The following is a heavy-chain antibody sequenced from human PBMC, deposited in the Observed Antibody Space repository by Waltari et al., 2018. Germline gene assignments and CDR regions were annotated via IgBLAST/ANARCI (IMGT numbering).Heavy chain of an antibody. CDR2: IYHSGST. CDR1: GGSISSSNW. V-gene: IGHV4-4*02. J-gene: IGHJ6*02. CDR3: ARGEYGDYENYYGMDV. D-gene: IGHD4-17*01. Sequence: QVQLQESGPGLVKPSGTLSLTCAVSGGSISSSNWWSWVRQPPGKGLEWIGEIYHSGSTNYNPTLKSRVTRAVDKSKNQFSLKLSSVTAADTAVYYCARGEYGDYENYYGMDVWGQGTTVTVSS.